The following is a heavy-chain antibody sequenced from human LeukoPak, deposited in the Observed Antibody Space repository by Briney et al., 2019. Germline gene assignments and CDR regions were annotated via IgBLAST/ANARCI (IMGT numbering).Heavy chain of an antibody. CDR3: AKSSHYHDSSGPTYLFDY. V-gene: IGHV3-21*04. D-gene: IGHD3-22*01. CDR2: ISSSSSYI. CDR1: AFIFSGHW. J-gene: IGHJ4*02. Sequence: GGSLRLSCEGSAFIFSGHWMNWVRQAPGKGLEWVSSISSSSSYIYYADSVKGRFTISRDNSKNTLYLQMNSLRAEDTAVYYCAKSSHYHDSSGPTYLFDYWGQGTLVTVSS.